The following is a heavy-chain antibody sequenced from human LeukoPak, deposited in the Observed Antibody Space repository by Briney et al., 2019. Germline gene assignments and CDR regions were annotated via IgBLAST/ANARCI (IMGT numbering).Heavy chain of an antibody. Sequence: GESLKISCKGSGYSFTNYWIGWVRQMPGKGLKWMGIIYPGDSDARYSPSFQGQVTISADKSISTAYLQWSSLKASDTAMHYCARRASTQHYDILTGYYYYYYYMDVWGKGTTVTISS. CDR1: GYSFTNYW. V-gene: IGHV5-51*01. CDR3: ARRASTQHYDILTGYYYYYYYMDV. J-gene: IGHJ6*03. CDR2: IYPGDSDA. D-gene: IGHD3-9*01.